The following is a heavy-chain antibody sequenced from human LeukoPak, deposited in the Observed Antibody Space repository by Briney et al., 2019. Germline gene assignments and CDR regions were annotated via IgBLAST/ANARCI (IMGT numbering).Heavy chain of an antibody. V-gene: IGHV1-2*02. D-gene: IGHD6-13*01. CDR3: ARGGYSGSWYATYYYYGMDV. J-gene: IGHJ6*02. CDR1: KYTFTGYC. CDR2: INPNSGGT. Sequence: SSKTSKYTFTGYCMHRVGQAPRQKLEWMGWINPNSGGTNYAQKFQGRVTMTRDTSISIAYMELSRLRSDDTAVYYCARGGYSGSWYATYYYYGMDVWGQGTTVTVSS.